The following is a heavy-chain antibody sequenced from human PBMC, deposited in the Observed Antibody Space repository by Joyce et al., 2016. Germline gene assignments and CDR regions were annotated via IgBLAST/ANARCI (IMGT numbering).Heavy chain of an antibody. CDR1: GFTLKTGW. V-gene: IGHV3-15*01. CDR2: LKSVDDGGTI. CDR3: AAEARNSRDTYGRENF. D-gene: IGHD2/OR15-2a*01. Sequence: EVQLVESGGGLVKPGASLRLSCAASGFTLKTGWINWVRQAPGKGVEWVGRLKSVDDGGTIDYAGPVKGRFTISRNDSINTLYLQMDSQLTEDTGVYFCAAEARNSRDTYGRENFWGQGTLVTVSS. J-gene: IGHJ4*02.